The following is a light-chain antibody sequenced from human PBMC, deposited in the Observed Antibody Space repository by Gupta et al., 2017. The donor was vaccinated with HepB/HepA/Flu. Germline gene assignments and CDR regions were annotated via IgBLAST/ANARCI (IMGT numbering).Light chain of an antibody. Sequence: ETVMTQSPATLSVSPGERATLSCRASQSVSSNLAWYQQKPGQAPRLLISGAFTRASDIPARFSGSGSGTEFTLTINSLQSEDFAVYYCQQYNKGPPLSFGGGTKVEIK. V-gene: IGKV3-15*01. CDR1: QSVSSN. CDR2: GAF. J-gene: IGKJ4*01. CDR3: QQYNKGPPLS.